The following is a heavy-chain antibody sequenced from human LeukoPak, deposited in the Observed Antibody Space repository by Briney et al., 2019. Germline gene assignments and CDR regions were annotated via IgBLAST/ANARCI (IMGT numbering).Heavy chain of an antibody. D-gene: IGHD6-13*01. CDR2: IQQDGSAK. CDR1: GFTFSTYW. Sequence: GGSLRLSCAASGFTFSTYWMSWVRQAPGKGLELVANIQQDGSAKYYVDSVKGRFTISRDNAKNSLYLQMNSLRAEDTAMYYCARDSAGNDYWGQGTLVTVSS. J-gene: IGHJ4*02. V-gene: IGHV3-7*01. CDR3: ARDSAGNDY.